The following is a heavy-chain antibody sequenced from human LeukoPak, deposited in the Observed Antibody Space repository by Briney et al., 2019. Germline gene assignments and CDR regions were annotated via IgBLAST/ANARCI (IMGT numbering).Heavy chain of an antibody. V-gene: IGHV4-4*07. CDR1: GGSISSYY. D-gene: IGHD2-15*01. J-gene: IGHJ4*02. CDR2: IYTSGST. Sequence: NPSETLSLTCTVSGGSISSYYWSWIRQPAGKGLEWIGRIYTSGSTNYNPSLKSRVTMSVDMSKNQFSLKLSSVTAADTAVYYCARDGIDYCSGGSCYSYFDYWGQGTLVTVSS. CDR3: ARDGIDYCSGGSCYSYFDY.